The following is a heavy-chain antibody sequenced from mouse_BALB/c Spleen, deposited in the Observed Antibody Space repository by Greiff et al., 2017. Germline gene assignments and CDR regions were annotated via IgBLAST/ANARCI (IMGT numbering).Heavy chain of an antibody. V-gene: IGHV1-37*01. D-gene: IGHD2-4*01. Sequence: VHVKQSGPELVKPGASVKISCKASGYSFTGYFMNWVKQSHGKSLEWIGRINPYNGDTFYNQKFKGKATLTVDKSSSTAHMELLSLTSEDSAVYYCRNHYDSDEGGYAMDYWGQGTSVTVSS. CDR3: RNHYDSDEGGYAMDY. J-gene: IGHJ4*01. CDR1: GYSFTGYF. CDR2: INPYNGDT.